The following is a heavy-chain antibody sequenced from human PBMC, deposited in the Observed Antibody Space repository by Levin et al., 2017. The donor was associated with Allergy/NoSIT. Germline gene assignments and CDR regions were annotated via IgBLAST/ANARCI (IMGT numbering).Heavy chain of an antibody. CDR1: GGPLSDFY. Sequence: ESLKISCAVYGGPLSDFYWSWIRQTPGKGLEWIGEINDDGATNYSPSLKSRVTISLGASTNQFYLKLSSVTAADTGIYFCARIKYRDFDSFGFDTWGQGTPVTVSS. J-gene: IGHJ5*02. CDR3: ARIKYRDFDSFGFDT. V-gene: IGHV4-34*01. CDR2: INDDGAT. D-gene: IGHD5-12*01.